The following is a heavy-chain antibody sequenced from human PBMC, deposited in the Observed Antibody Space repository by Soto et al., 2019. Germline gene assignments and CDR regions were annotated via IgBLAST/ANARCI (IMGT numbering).Heavy chain of an antibody. CDR2: VYYSGST. CDR1: GGSISSHY. D-gene: IGHD5-12*01. J-gene: IGHJ4*02. V-gene: IGHV4-59*08. Sequence: SETLSLTCTVSGGSISSHYWSWIRQPPGQGLEWIGYVYYSGSTNYNPSLKSRVTISADTSKSHFSLRLSYVTAAVTAVYFDAGLDGYDHSFDAWGQGALVTVS. CDR3: AGLDGYDHSFDA.